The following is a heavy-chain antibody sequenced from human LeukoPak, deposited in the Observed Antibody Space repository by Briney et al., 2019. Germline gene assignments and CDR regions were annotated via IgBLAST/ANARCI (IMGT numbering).Heavy chain of an antibody. Sequence: GGSLRLSCAASGFTFNNYAMNWVRQAPGKGLEWVSSISGGGEATYYADSAKGRFTISRDNSQNTLYLQMNSLRAEDTAVYYCARGYADYVGYFFFDYWGQGTLVTVSS. CDR3: ARGYADYVGYFFFDY. CDR1: GFTFNNYA. J-gene: IGHJ4*02. CDR2: ISGGGEAT. D-gene: IGHD4-17*01. V-gene: IGHV3-23*01.